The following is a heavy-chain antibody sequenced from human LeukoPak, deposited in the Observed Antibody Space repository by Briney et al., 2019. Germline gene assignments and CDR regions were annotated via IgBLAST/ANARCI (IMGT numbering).Heavy chain of an antibody. Sequence: SETLSLTCTVSGGSISGYYWSWIRQPAGKGLEWIGRIYTSGSTNYNPSLKGRVTMSVDKSKNQLSLKLSSVTAADSAVYYCAGRDYWGQGILVTVSS. CDR2: IYTSGST. CDR1: GGSISGYY. J-gene: IGHJ4*02. V-gene: IGHV4-4*07. CDR3: AGRDY.